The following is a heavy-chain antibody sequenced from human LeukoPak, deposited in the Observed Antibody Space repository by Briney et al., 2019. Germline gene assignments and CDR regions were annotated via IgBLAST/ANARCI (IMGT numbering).Heavy chain of an antibody. CDR3: ARDPGPYYFDY. CDR2: IKEGGSEK. V-gene: IGHV3-7*01. J-gene: IGHJ4*02. Sequence: GGSLRLSCAASGFTFSSYWMSWVRQAPGKGLEWVANIKEGGSEKYYVESVKGRFTISRDNAKNSLCPQMNSLRGEDTAMYYCARDPGPYYFDYWGQGTLVTVSS. CDR1: GFTFSSYW. D-gene: IGHD3-10*01.